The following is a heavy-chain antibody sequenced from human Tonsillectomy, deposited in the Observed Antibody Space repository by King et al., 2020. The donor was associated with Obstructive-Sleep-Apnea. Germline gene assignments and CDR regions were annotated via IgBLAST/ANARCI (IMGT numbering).Heavy chain of an antibody. V-gene: IGHV3-30*04. CDR3: ARDLRLVGATISPPGH. D-gene: IGHD1-26*01. CDR1: GFTFSTYA. J-gene: IGHJ4*02. Sequence: VQLVESGGGVVQPGRSLRLSCAASGFTFSTYAMYWVRQAPGKGLEWVAVISHDGSNKYYADSVKGRFTISRDNSRNTLFMQMNSLRAEDTAVYYCARDLRLVGATISPPGHWGQGTLVTVSS. CDR2: ISHDGSNK.